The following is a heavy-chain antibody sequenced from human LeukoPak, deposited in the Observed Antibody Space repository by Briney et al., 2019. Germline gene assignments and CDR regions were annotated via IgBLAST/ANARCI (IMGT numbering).Heavy chain of an antibody. CDR3: ARGIETFDY. CDR1: GFTFINAW. Sequence: GGSLRLSCAASGFTFINAWMSWVRQAPGKGLEWVSSISSSSSYIYYADSVKGRFTISRDNAKNSLYLQMNSLRAEDTAVYYCARGIETFDYWGQGTLVTVSS. CDR2: ISSSSSYI. V-gene: IGHV3-21*01. J-gene: IGHJ4*02. D-gene: IGHD2/OR15-2a*01.